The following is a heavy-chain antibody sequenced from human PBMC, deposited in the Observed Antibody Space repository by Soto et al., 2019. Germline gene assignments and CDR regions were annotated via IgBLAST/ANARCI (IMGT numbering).Heavy chain of an antibody. CDR1: GFTFSSYD. CDR2: VSASGSIT. D-gene: IGHD2-15*01. Sequence: EVQVLESGGGLVQPGGSLRLSCVGSGFTFSSYDMSWVRQAPGKGLEWVSGVSASGSITSYADSAKGRFTISRDNAKNAMYLQMNSLRAEDTAVYYCAKGDCSGGRCYRGFDYWGQGTPVTVSS. V-gene: IGHV3-23*01. CDR3: AKGDCSGGRCYRGFDY. J-gene: IGHJ4*02.